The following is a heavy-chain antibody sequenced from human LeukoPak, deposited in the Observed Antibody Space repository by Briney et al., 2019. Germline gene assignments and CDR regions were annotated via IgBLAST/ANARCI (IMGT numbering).Heavy chain of an antibody. CDR2: ISAYNGNT. D-gene: IGHD3-10*01. Sequence: GASVKVSCKASGYTFTSYGISWVRQAHGQGLEWMGWISAYNGNTNYAQKLQGRVTMTTDTSTSTAYMELRSLRSDDTAVYYCAREGGGTYYYGSGSFPNFDYWGQGTLVTVSS. J-gene: IGHJ4*02. V-gene: IGHV1-18*04. CDR3: AREGGGTYYYGSGSFPNFDY. CDR1: GYTFTSYG.